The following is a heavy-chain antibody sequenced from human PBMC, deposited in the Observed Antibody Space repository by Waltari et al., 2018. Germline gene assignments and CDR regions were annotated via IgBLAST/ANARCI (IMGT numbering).Heavy chain of an antibody. V-gene: IGHV3-23*04. D-gene: IGHD5-18*01. J-gene: IGHJ4*02. CDR3: AKESNAAMAPVFGY. CDR1: GFPFRNYA. Sequence: EVQLVESGGGLVQPGGSLRLSCAASGFPFRNYAIRWVRQAPGKGLEWVSAISGSGGSTYYADSVKGRFTISRDNSKNTLYLQMNSLRAEDTAVYYCAKESNAAMAPVFGYWGQGTLVTVSS. CDR2: ISGSGGST.